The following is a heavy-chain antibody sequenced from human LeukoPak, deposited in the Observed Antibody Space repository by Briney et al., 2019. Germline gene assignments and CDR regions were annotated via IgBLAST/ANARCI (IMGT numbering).Heavy chain of an antibody. V-gene: IGHV4-39*07. CDR1: GGSISSSSYY. D-gene: IGHD3-22*01. J-gene: IGHJ4*02. Sequence: SETLSLTCTVSGGSISSSSYYWGWIRQPPGKGLEWIGSIYYSGSTHYNPSLKSRVTISVDTSKNQFSLKLSSVTAADTAVYYCARSDYYDDETGDYWGQGTLVTVSS. CDR2: IYYSGST. CDR3: ARSDYYDDETGDY.